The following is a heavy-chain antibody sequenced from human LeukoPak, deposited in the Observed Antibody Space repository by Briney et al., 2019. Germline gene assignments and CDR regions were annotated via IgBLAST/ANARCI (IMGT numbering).Heavy chain of an antibody. Sequence: SETLSLTCTVSGGSISSYYWSWIRQPAGKGLEWIGRIYTSGSTNYNPSLKSRVTMSVDTPKNQFSLKLSSVTAADTAVYYCARGKRITMVRGVDLFDYWGQGTLVTVSS. CDR1: GGSISSYY. D-gene: IGHD3-10*01. CDR2: IYTSGST. V-gene: IGHV4-4*07. J-gene: IGHJ4*02. CDR3: ARGKRITMVRGVDLFDY.